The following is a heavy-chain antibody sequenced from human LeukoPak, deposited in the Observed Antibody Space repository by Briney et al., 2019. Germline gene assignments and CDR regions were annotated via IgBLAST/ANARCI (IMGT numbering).Heavy chain of an antibody. CDR3: AKDAIVVVPAAPGSWFDP. CDR1: GFTFSSYA. V-gene: IGHV3-23*01. CDR2: FGGGGGST. Sequence: GGSLRVSCAASGFTFSSYAISGVGQAPGKGREWVSAFGGGGGSTYYADSVKGRFTISRDNSKDTLYLQMNSLRAEDTAVYYCAKDAIVVVPAAPGSWFDPWGQGTLVTVSS. D-gene: IGHD2-2*01. J-gene: IGHJ5*02.